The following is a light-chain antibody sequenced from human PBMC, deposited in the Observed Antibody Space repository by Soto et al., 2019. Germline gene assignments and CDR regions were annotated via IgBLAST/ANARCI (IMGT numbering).Light chain of an antibody. CDR2: DVN. J-gene: IGLJ2*01. V-gene: IGLV2-14*03. Sequence: QSALTQPASVSGSPGQSITISCTGTSSDIGGYNFVSWYQQHPGKAPKLILYDVNIRPSGVSYRFSGSKSGNTASLTISGLQDEDEADYYCTSCTTSTSMIFGGGTKLTVL. CDR3: TSCTTSTSMI. CDR1: SSDIGGYNF.